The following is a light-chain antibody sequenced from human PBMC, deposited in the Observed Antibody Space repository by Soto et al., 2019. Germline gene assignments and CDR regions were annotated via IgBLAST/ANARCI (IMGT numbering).Light chain of an antibody. CDR1: QSVSSY. V-gene: IGKV3-20*01. CDR3: QKYGSSPQT. J-gene: IGKJ1*01. CDR2: DAS. Sequence: EIVMTQSPATLSVSPGERATLSCRASQSVSSYLAWYQQKPGQAPRLLIYDASNRATGIPDRFSGSGSGTDFTLTISRLEPEDFAVYYCQKYGSSPQTFGQGTKVDIK.